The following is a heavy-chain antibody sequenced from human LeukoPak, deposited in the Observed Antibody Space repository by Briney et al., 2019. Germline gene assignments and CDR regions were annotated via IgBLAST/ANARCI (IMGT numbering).Heavy chain of an antibody. J-gene: IGHJ6*03. D-gene: IGHD3-16*01. CDR2: IYYSGST. CDR3: ARETSQKGAHYMDV. V-gene: IGHV4-61*01. CDR1: GYSISSGYY. Sequence: PSETLSLTCTVSGYSISSGYYGGWIRQPPGKGLEWIGFIYYSGSTNYNPSLKSRVTISVDTSKNQFSLKLSSVTAADTAVYYCARETSQKGAHYMDVWGKGTTVTISS.